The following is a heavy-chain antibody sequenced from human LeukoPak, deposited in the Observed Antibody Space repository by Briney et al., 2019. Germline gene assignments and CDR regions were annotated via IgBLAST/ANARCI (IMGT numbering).Heavy chain of an antibody. Sequence: ASVKVSCKASGYTFTSYDIDWVRQATGQGLEWMGWMNPNSGNTGYAQKFQGGVTMTRNTSISTAYMELSSLRAVDTAVYYSAREERQWLVTYYYYGMDVWGQGTTVTVSS. CDR1: GYTFTSYD. V-gene: IGHV1-8*01. CDR2: MNPNSGNT. J-gene: IGHJ6*02. CDR3: AREERQWLVTYYYYGMDV. D-gene: IGHD6-19*01.